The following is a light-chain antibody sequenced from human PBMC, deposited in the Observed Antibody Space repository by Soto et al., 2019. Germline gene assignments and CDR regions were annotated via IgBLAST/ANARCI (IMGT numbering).Light chain of an antibody. V-gene: IGLV1-47*01. CDR3: AAWDDSLSGVV. J-gene: IGLJ2*01. Sequence: QSVLTQPPSASGTPGQRVTISCSGSSSNIGSNYVYWYQQLPGTATKLLIYRNNQRPSGFPDRFSGSKSGTSASLAISGLRSEHEADYYCAAWDDSLSGVVFGGGAKLTVL. CDR1: SSNIGSNY. CDR2: RNN.